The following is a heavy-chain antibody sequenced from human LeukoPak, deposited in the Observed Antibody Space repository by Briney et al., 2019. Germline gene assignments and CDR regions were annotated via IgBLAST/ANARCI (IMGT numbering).Heavy chain of an antibody. V-gene: IGHV4-34*01. CDR2: INHSGST. J-gene: IGHJ5*02. Sequence: SETLSLTCADYGGSFSGYYWSWIRQPPGKGLEWIGEINHSGSTNYNPSLKSRVTISVDTSKNQFSLKLSSVTAADTAVYYCARSYYDFWSGYYTWFDPWGQGTLVTVSS. D-gene: IGHD3-3*01. CDR3: ARSYYDFWSGYYTWFDP. CDR1: GGSFSGYY.